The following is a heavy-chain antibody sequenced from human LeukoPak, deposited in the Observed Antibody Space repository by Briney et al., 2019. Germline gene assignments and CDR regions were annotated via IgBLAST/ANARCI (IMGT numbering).Heavy chain of an antibody. CDR3: ARVSTTYYYGSGSYSHFDY. J-gene: IGHJ4*02. V-gene: IGHV4-39*07. CDR2: IYYSGST. Sequence: GSLRLSCAASGFTFSSYAMSWIRQTPGKGLEWIGSIYYSGSTYYTPSLKSRVTISVDTSKNQFSLKVSSVTAADTAVYYCARVSTTYYYGSGSYSHFDYWGQGTLVTVSS. CDR1: GFTFSSYA. D-gene: IGHD3-10*01.